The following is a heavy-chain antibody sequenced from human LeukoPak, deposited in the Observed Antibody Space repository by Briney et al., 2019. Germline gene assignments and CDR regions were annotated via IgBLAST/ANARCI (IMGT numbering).Heavy chain of an antibody. V-gene: IGHV1-2*02. CDR1: GYTFTGYY. D-gene: IGHD6-13*01. Sequence: ASVKVSCKASGYTFTGYYMHWVRQAPGQGLEWMGWINPNSGGTNYAQKFQGRVTMTSDTSISTVYMELSRLRSDDTAVYYCARAPHGQQLVYGWFDPWGQGTLVTVSS. J-gene: IGHJ5*02. CDR2: INPNSGGT. CDR3: ARAPHGQQLVYGWFDP.